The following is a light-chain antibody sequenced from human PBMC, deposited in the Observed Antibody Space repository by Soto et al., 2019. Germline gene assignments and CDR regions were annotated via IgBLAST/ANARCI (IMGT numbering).Light chain of an antibody. CDR3: QQYASSQLT. CDR2: SPS. CDR1: QRVGTSW. Sequence: ELVVTQSQGTLSLSPGERVTLSCRASQRVGTSWLAWSQQNPGQSPRLLIYSPSSRATGIPDRFSGSGSETDFAITIIRLDPEDAAVYDCQQYASSQLTFGQGTKVEIK. V-gene: IGKV3-20*01. J-gene: IGKJ1*01.